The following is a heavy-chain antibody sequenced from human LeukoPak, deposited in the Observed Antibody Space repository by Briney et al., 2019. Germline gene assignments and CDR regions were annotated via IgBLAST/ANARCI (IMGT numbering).Heavy chain of an antibody. CDR2: INPRGGST. J-gene: IGHJ4*02. CDR3: GEKPASGFISFYFDY. Sequence: ASVKVSCKASGYTFIDYYMHWVRQAPGQGLEWMGIINPRGGSTTYAQNFQGRVTMTRDTSTSTLYMELSSLRYEDTAVYYCGEKPASGFISFYFDYWGQGTLVTVSS. V-gene: IGHV1-46*01. CDR1: GYTFIDYY. D-gene: IGHD6-19*01.